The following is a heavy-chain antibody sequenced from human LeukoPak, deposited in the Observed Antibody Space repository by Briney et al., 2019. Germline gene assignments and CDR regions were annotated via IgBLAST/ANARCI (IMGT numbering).Heavy chain of an antibody. V-gene: IGHV3-23*01. CDR3: AKRAGGYYDSSGYYPDY. CDR2: ISGSGAGT. J-gene: IGHJ4*02. CDR1: GFTFSSYA. D-gene: IGHD3-22*01. Sequence: GGSLRLSCAASGFTFSSYAMSWVRQAPGKGLEWVSTISGSGAGTYYADSVKGRFTISRDNSKNTLYLQMNSLRAEDTAVYYCAKRAGGYYDSSGYYPDYWGQGTLVTVSS.